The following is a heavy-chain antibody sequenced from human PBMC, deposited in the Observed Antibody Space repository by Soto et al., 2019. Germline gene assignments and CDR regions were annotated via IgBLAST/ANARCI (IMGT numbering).Heavy chain of an antibody. J-gene: IGHJ3*02. V-gene: IGHV3-30*18. D-gene: IGHD6-19*01. CDR3: AKDCGLHSIAVAGNPLDAFDI. Sequence: QVQLVESGGGVVQPGRSLRLSCAASGFTISSYGMHWVRQAPGKGLEWVAVISYDGSNKYYADSVKGRFTISRDNSKNTLYLQMNSLRAEDTAVYYCAKDCGLHSIAVAGNPLDAFDIWGQGTMVTVSS. CDR2: ISYDGSNK. CDR1: GFTISSYG.